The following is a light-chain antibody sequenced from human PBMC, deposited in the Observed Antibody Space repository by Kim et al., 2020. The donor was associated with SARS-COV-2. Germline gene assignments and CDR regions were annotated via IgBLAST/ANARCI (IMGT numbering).Light chain of an antibody. V-gene: IGKV3D-20*02. CDR2: DVS. Sequence: NYLAWYQQRPGQAPRLLMYDVSTRATGIPDRFTGSGSGTDFTLTISKLEPEDFAVYYCQQHHDSPLTFGGGTKVDIK. CDR3: QQHHDSPLT. CDR1: NY. J-gene: IGKJ4*01.